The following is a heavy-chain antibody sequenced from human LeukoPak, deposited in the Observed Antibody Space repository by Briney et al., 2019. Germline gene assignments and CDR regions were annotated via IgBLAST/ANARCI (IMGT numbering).Heavy chain of an antibody. CDR2: IKGDGSQV. J-gene: IGHJ5*02. CDR1: GLTFSGNW. CDR3: ARSDRFDT. V-gene: IGHV3-74*01. Sequence: GGSRRLSCAASGLTFSGNWMHWVRQTPEKGLVWVSRIKGDGSQVSYADFVKGRFTISRDNAKSTLYLQMDSLRAEDTAVYYCARSDRFDTWGQGTLVIVSS.